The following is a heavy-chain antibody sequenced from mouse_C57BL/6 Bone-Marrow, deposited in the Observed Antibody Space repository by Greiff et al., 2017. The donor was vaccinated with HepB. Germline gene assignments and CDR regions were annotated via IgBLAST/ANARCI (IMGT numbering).Heavy chain of an antibody. CDR2: IDPNSGGT. CDR3: ARERGLPTTTVVAKDDY. CDR1: GYTFTSYW. V-gene: IGHV1-72*01. J-gene: IGHJ2*01. D-gene: IGHD1-1*01. Sequence: QVQLQQPGAELVKPGASVKLSCKASGYTFTSYWMHWVKQRPGRGLEWIGRIDPNSGGTKYNEKFKSKATLTVDKPSSTAYMQLSSLTSEDSAVYYCARERGLPTTTVVAKDDYWGQGTTLTVSS.